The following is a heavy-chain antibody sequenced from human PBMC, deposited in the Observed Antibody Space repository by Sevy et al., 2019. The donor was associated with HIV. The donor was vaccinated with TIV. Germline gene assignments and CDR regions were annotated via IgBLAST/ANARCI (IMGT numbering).Heavy chain of an antibody. CDR1: GFTFSSYA. V-gene: IGHV3-23*01. D-gene: IGHD3-10*01. Sequence: GGSLRLSCAASGFTFSSYAMSWVRQAPGKGLEWVSAISGSGGSTYDADSVKGRFTISRDNSKNTLYLQMNSLRAEDTAVYYCAKAPNGYYGSGREGYYFDYWGQGTLVTVSS. J-gene: IGHJ4*02. CDR3: AKAPNGYYGSGREGYYFDY. CDR2: ISGSGGST.